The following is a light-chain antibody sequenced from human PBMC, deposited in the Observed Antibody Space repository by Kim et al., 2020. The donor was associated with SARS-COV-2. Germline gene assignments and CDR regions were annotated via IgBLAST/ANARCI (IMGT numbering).Light chain of an antibody. CDR3: AAWDDSLGGPNWV. V-gene: IGLV1-47*01. CDR2: RNN. J-gene: IGLJ3*02. CDR1: SSNIGSNY. Sequence: QSVLTQPPSASGTPGQRVTISCSGSSSNIGSNYVYWYQQLPGTAPKLLIYRNNQRPSGVPDRFSGSKSGTSASLAISGLRSEDGADYYCAAWDDSLGGPNWVFGGGTQLTAL.